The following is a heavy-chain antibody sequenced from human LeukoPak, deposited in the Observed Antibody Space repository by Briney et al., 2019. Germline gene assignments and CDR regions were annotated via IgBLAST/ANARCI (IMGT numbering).Heavy chain of an antibody. Sequence: SETLSLTCAVYGGSFSGYYWSWIRQPPGKGLEWIGEINHSGSTNYNPSLKSRVTMSVDTSKNQISMDLRFLTAADTAVYYCATSHDVKTAPYDLWGQGALVTVSP. D-gene: IGHD3-9*01. CDR2: INHSGST. CDR3: ATSHDVKTAPYDL. V-gene: IGHV4-34*01. J-gene: IGHJ5*02. CDR1: GGSFSGYY.